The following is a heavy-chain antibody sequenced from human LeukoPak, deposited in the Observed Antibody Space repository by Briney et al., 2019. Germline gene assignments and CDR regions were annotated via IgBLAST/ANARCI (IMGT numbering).Heavy chain of an antibody. CDR2: IYDSGST. CDR3: TRTTVGNFDY. Sequence: SETLSLTCTVSGGSVSSGSYYWSWIRLPPGKGLEWIGYIYDSGSTNYNPSLKSRVTMSLDTSKNQFSLKLTSVTAADTAVYYCTRTTVGNFDYWGRGTLVTVSS. D-gene: IGHD6-13*01. J-gene: IGHJ4*02. V-gene: IGHV4-61*01. CDR1: GGSVSSGSYY.